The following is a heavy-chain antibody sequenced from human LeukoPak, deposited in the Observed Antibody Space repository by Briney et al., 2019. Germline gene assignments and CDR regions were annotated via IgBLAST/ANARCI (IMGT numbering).Heavy chain of an antibody. J-gene: IGHJ4*02. Sequence: SETLSLTCAVYGGSFSGYYWSWIRQPPGKGLEWIGEINHSGSTNYKPTLKSRVTISVDTSKNQFSLKLSSVTAADTAVYYCARGDLAARHFDYWGQGTLVTVFS. CDR1: GGSFSGYY. CDR2: INHSGST. D-gene: IGHD6-6*01. CDR3: ARGDLAARHFDY. V-gene: IGHV4-34*01.